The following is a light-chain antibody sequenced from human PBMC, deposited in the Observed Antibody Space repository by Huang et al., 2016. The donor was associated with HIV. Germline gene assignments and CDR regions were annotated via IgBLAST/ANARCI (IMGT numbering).Light chain of an antibody. CDR2: AAS. J-gene: IGKJ2*01. CDR1: QSISSY. V-gene: IGKV1-39*01. Sequence: DIQMTQSPSSLSASVGDRVTITCRASQSISSYLNWYQQKPGKAPKVLIYAASSLQSWVPSRFSGSGSGTDFTLTISSLQPEDFATYYCQQSYSTPRTFGQGTKLEIK. CDR3: QQSYSTPRT.